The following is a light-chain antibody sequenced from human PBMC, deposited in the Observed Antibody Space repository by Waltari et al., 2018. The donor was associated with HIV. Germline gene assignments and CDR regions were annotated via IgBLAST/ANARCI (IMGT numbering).Light chain of an antibody. CDR1: SPNIGDNT. Sequence: QSVLTQPPSASGTPGQRVTIACSGSSPNIGDNTLTWYQQLPGTAPKLLIYTNTQRPSGVPDRFSGSKSGTSASLAISGLQSEDEADYYCATWDDSLNGHVVFGGGTKLTVL. CDR3: ATWDDSLNGHVV. V-gene: IGLV1-44*01. CDR2: TNT. J-gene: IGLJ2*01.